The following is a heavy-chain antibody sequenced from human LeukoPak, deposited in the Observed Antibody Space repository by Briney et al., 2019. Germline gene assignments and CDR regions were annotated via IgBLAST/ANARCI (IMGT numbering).Heavy chain of an antibody. CDR1: GFTFNSYG. J-gene: IGHJ3*02. Sequence: PGGSLRLSCAASGFTFNSYGMHWVRQAPGKGLEWVAVIWFDGTNENYADSVKGRFTISRDNSKNTLYLQMNSLRAEDTAVYYCARDRGSGSYLGAFEICGQGTMVTVSS. V-gene: IGHV3-33*01. CDR3: ARDRGSGSYLGAFEI. D-gene: IGHD1-26*01. CDR2: IWFDGTNE.